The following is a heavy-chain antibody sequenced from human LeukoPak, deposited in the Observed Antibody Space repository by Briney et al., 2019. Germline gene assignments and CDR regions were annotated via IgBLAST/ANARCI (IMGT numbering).Heavy chain of an antibody. J-gene: IGHJ4*02. CDR1: GFTFSSYS. D-gene: IGHD5-18*01. V-gene: IGHV3-48*02. CDR2: ISSSGSTV. CDR3: ARETTWIQLDY. Sequence: GGSLRLSCAASGFTFSSYSMNWVRQAPGKGREGVSYISSSGSTVYYADSGEGRFTISRDNAKNSLYLKMNSLRDEDTAVYYCARETTWIQLDYWGQGPLATVSS.